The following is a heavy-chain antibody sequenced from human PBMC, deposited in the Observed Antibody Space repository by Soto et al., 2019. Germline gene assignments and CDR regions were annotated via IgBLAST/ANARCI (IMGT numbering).Heavy chain of an antibody. CDR2: IWYDGSNK. J-gene: IGHJ6*02. V-gene: IGHV3-33*01. CDR1: GFTFSSYG. CDR3: ARVRIAGQGYYGMDV. D-gene: IGHD1-26*01. Sequence: QVQLVESGGGVVQPGRSLRLSCAASGFTFSSYGMHWVRQAPGKGLEWVAVIWYDGSNKYYADSVKGRFTISRDNSKNTLYLQMNSQRAEDTAVYYCARVRIAGQGYYGMDVWGQGTTVTVSS.